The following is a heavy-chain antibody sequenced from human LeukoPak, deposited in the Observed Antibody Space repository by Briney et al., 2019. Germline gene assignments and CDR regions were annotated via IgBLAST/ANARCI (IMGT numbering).Heavy chain of an antibody. D-gene: IGHD5-12*01. J-gene: IGHJ4*02. CDR1: GGSISSPNYY. CDR3: ARQGWFGGYDYQSQWLKQDYFDY. Sequence: SETLSLTCTVSGGSISSPNYYWGCNRQPPGKGLEWFVSIYYSGNSPYYPSLKSRVTIFLDTYKNQISLKVRSVTAADTAIYYCARQGWFGGYDYQSQWLKQDYFDYWGQGTLVTVSS. V-gene: IGHV4-39*01. CDR2: IYYSGNS.